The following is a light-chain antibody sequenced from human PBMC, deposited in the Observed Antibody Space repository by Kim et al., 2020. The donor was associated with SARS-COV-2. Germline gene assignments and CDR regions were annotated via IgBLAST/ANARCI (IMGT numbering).Light chain of an antibody. CDR3: QTWGTGV. CDR1: SGHSSYA. V-gene: IGLV4-69*01. Sequence: LGASVKLTCTLSSGHSSYAIAWHQQQPEKGPRYLMKLNSDGSHSKGDGIPDRFSGSSSGAERYLTISSLQSEDEADYYCQTWGTGVFGGGTQLTVL. J-gene: IGLJ2*01. CDR2: LNSDGSH.